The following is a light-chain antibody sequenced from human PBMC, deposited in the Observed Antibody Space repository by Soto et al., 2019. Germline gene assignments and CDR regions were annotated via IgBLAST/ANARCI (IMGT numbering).Light chain of an antibody. V-gene: IGKV1-33*01. J-gene: IGKJ5*01. CDR1: QSIINW. Sequence: DIQMTQSPSTLSASLGDRVTITCRAGQSIINWLAWYQQKPGKAPKLLINNASNLETGVPSRFSGSGSGTDFTFTISSLQPEDIATYYCQQYDNLPVTFGQGTRLEIK. CDR3: QQYDNLPVT. CDR2: NAS.